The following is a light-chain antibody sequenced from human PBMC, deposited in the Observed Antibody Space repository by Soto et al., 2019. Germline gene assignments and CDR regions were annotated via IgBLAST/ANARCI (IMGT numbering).Light chain of an antibody. CDR2: DAS. V-gene: IGKV1-39*01. CDR1: QSISTW. CDR3: QQSDRTPPT. Sequence: DIQMTQSPSTLSASVGDRFTITFRTSQSISTWLAWYQQKPGKAPKLLISDASSLQSGVPSRFSGSYSGTDFTLTISSLQPEDFATYYCQQSDRTPPTFGQGTKVDI. J-gene: IGKJ1*01.